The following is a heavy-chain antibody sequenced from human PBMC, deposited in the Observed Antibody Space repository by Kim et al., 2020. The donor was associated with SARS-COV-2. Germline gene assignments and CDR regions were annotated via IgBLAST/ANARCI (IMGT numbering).Heavy chain of an antibody. D-gene: IGHD3-10*01. V-gene: IGHV4-31*03. CDR2: IYYSGST. J-gene: IGHJ4*02. CDR3: AREDSGILDY. CDR1: GVSISSGGYY. Sequence: SDTLSLTCTVSGVSISSGGYYWSVIRQHPVKGLEWIGYIYYSGSTSYNPSLKSRVTISVDTSTNQFSLKLSSVTAADTAVYYCAREDSGILDYLGQGTLV.